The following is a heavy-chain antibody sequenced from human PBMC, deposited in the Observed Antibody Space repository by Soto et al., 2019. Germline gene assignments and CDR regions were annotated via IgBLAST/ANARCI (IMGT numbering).Heavy chain of an antibody. CDR3: VKGQGSGWYHSS. D-gene: IGHD6-19*01. CDR2: ISHSGGTI. CDR1: GFTFSDYA. Sequence: EVQLLESGGNLVQPGGSLRLSCAASGFTFSDYAMTWVRQAPGKGLEWVSSISHSGGTIYYADSVKGRFTISRDNFKNTLYLQLNSLTVEDTALYYCVKGQGSGWYHSSWGQGTLVTVSS. V-gene: IGHV3-23*01. J-gene: IGHJ5*02.